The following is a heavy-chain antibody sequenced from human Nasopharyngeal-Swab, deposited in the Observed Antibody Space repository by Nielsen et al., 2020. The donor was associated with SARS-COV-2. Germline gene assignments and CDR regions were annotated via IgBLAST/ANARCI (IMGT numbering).Heavy chain of an antibody. J-gene: IGHJ6*03. V-gene: IGHV3-30*18. D-gene: IGHD2/OR15-2a*01. CDR3: AKDGGAFYYYYYYMDV. Sequence: GESLMISCAASGFTFSNYGMHWVRQAPGKGLEWVAVISYHGSYKYYADSVKGRFTITRDNSKNTLYLQMNSLRAEDTAVFYCAKDGGAFYYYYYYMDVWGKGTTVTVSS. CDR1: GFTFSNYG. CDR2: ISYHGSYK.